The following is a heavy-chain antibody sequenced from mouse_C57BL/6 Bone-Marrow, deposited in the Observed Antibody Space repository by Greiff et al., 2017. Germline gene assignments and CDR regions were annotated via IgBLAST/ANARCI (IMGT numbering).Heavy chain of an antibody. CDR2: ISDDGSN. CDR1: GYSFTSGYY. J-gene: IGHJ3*01. Sequence: ESGPGLVKPSQSLSLTCSVSGYSFTSGYYWNCLRPFPGKKLGWMGYISDDGSNNYNPSVKNRIFITRDTSKNQFFLKSNSVTTEETTTYYCARVHDGYFVAWFAYWGQGTLVTVSA. V-gene: IGHV3-6*01. D-gene: IGHD2-3*01. CDR3: ARVHDGYFVAWFAY.